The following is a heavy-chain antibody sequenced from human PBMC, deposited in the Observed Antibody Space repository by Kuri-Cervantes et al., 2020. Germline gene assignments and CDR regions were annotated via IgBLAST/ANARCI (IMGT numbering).Heavy chain of an antibody. CDR1: GFTFTSSA. D-gene: IGHD4-11*01. CDR2: FDPEDGET. Sequence: ASVKVSCKASGFTFTSSAVHWVRQAPGKGLEWMGGFDPEDGETIYAQKFQGRVTMTEDTSTDTAYMELSSLRSEDTAVYYCATATLQKNAFDIWGQGTMVTVSS. CDR3: ATATLQKNAFDI. J-gene: IGHJ3*02. V-gene: IGHV1-24*01.